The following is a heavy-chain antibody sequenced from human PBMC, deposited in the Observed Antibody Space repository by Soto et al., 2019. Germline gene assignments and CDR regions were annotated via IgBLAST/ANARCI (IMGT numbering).Heavy chain of an antibody. Sequence: QVQLVQSGAEVKKPGASVNVSCKASGYSFAKYAIHWVRPAPGQRLEWLGWIDGGSGNTRFSQKFQGRVTISGDPSATTAYMQPTSLRSEDTAVYFSAPTASYAFDIWGQGTMV. D-gene: IGHD5-18*01. CDR1: GYSFAKYA. CDR3: APTASYAFDI. CDR2: IDGGSGNT. V-gene: IGHV1-3*01. J-gene: IGHJ3*02.